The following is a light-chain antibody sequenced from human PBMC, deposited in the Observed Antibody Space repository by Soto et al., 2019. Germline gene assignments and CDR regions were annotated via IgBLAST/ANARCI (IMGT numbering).Light chain of an antibody. V-gene: IGLV2-23*01. CDR3: RPYAGSSSYV. Sequence: QSVLTHRASVSGSPGQSITISVTGTSSDVGSYNLVSWYQQPPGKAPKLMIYEGSKRPSGVSHRFSGSKSGNTASLTISGLQAEDVDDYDCRPYAGSSSYVFATGPK. CDR2: EGS. CDR1: SSDVGSYNL. J-gene: IGLJ1*01.